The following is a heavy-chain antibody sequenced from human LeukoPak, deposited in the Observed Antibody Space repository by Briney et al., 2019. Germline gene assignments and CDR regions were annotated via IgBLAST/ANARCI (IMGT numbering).Heavy chain of an antibody. CDR1: GFTFSSYG. Sequence: GGSLRLSCAASGFTFSSYGMHWVRQAPGKGLEWVAFIRYDGSDKYYADSVKGRFTISRDNSKNTLYLQMNSLRAEDTAVYYCAKGPGSYFDYWGQGTLVTVSS. CDR2: IRYDGSDK. CDR3: AKGPGSYFDY. J-gene: IGHJ4*02. V-gene: IGHV3-30*02.